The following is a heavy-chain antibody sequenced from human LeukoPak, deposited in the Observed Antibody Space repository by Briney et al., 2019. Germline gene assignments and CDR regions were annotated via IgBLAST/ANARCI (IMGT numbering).Heavy chain of an antibody. J-gene: IGHJ5*02. D-gene: IGHD3-22*01. CDR1: GGSFSGYY. CDR3: ARHRLTMIVVVTRRMWFDP. Sequence: PSETLSLTCAVYGGSFSGYYWSWIRQPPGKGLEWIGEINHSGSTNYNPSLKSRVTISVDTSKNQFSLKLSSVTAADTAVYYCARHRLTMIVVVTRRMWFDPWGQGTLVTVPS. CDR2: INHSGST. V-gene: IGHV4-34*01.